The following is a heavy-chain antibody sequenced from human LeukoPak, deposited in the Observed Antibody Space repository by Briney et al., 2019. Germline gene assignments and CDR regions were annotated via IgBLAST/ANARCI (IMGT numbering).Heavy chain of an antibody. CDR3: TTLKSGWYLYNWFDP. Sequence: GGSLRLSCAASGFTFSNAWMSWVRQAPGKGLEWVGRIKSKTDGGTTDYAAPVKGRFTISRDDSKNTLYLQMNSLKTEDTAVYYCTTLKSGWYLYNWFDPWGQGTLVTVSS. V-gene: IGHV3-15*01. CDR2: IKSKTDGGTT. J-gene: IGHJ5*02. CDR1: GFTFSNAW. D-gene: IGHD6-19*01.